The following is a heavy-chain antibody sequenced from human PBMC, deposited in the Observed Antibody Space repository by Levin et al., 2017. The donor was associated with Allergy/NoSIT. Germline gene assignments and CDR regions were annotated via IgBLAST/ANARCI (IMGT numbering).Heavy chain of an antibody. V-gene: IGHV3-15*07. CDR1: GFTFNNAW. CDR2: VKSKTDDGTT. J-gene: IGHJ4*02. Sequence: GESLKISCAASGFTFNNAWMNWVRQVPGKGLEWVGRVKSKTDDGTTAYAAPVKGRFTISRDDSKNTLYMQMNSLKAEDTAVYYCTTGPFDYWGQGTLVTVSS. CDR3: TTGPFDY.